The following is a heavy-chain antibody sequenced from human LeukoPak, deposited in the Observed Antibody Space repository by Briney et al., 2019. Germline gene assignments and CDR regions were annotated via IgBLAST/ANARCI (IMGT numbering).Heavy chain of an antibody. CDR1: GFTFSSYA. CDR3: AKGIYDMDV. Sequence: GGSLRLSCAASGFTFSSYAMSWVRQAPGKGLEWVSTISGSSRSTYYADSVKGRFAISRDNSKNTLYLQMNSRRAEDTAVYFCAKGIYDMDVWGQGTTVTVSS. CDR2: ISGSSRST. V-gene: IGHV3-23*01. J-gene: IGHJ6*02.